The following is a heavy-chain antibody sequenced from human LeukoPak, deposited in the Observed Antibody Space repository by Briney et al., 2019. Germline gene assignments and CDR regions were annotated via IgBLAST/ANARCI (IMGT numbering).Heavy chain of an antibody. V-gene: IGHV4-59*01. D-gene: IGHD3-10*01. CDR1: GGSIRGYY. Sequence: PSVTLSLTCNVSGGSIRGYYWSWIRQPPGKGLEWIGYIYSSGSTNYNPSLKSRVTMSVDTSKNQFSLKVSSVTAADTAVYYCARVFDSGSQAYFYYMDVWGKGTTVTIFS. CDR2: IYSSGST. J-gene: IGHJ6*03. CDR3: ARVFDSGSQAYFYYMDV.